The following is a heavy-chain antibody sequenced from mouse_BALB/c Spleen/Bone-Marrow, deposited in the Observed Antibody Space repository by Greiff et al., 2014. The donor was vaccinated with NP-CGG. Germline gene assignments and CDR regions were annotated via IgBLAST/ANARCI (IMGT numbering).Heavy chain of an antibody. CDR2: IYPGDGDT. CDR3: ARERGNDYGGFAY. Sequence: QVQLQQSGAELARPGASVKLSCKASGYTFTSYWMQWVKQRPGQGLEWIGAIYPGDGDTRYTQKFKGKATLTADKSSSTACMQLSSLASEDSAVYYCARERGNDYGGFAYWGQGTLVTVSA. D-gene: IGHD2-4*01. V-gene: IGHV1-87*01. CDR1: GYTFTSYW. J-gene: IGHJ3*01.